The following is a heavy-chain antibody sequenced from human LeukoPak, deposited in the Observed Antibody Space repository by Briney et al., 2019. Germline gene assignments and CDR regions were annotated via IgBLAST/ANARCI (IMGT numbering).Heavy chain of an antibody. Sequence: SETLSLTCAVYGGSFRGYYWSWIRQPPGKGLEWIGEINHSGSTNYNPSLKSRVTISVDTSKNQFSLKLSSVTAADTAVYYCARGRITMAVAWGQGTLVTVSS. D-gene: IGHD3-10*01. CDR3: ARGRITMAVA. CDR1: GGSFRGYY. V-gene: IGHV4-34*01. J-gene: IGHJ5*02. CDR2: INHSGST.